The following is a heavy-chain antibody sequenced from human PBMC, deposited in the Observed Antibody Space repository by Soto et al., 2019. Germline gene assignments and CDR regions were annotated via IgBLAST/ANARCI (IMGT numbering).Heavy chain of an antibody. CDR1: GASISGFY. V-gene: IGHV4-4*07. CDR2: IYATVTT. D-gene: IGHD1-1*01. CDR3: VRDGTKALRDWFDP. J-gene: IGHJ5*02. Sequence: SETLSLTCTVSGASISGFYWSWIRKSAGKGLEWIGRIYATVTTDYNPSLKSRVMMSVDTSKKQFSLKLRSVTAADTGVYYCVRDGTKALRDWFDPWGQGISVTVSS.